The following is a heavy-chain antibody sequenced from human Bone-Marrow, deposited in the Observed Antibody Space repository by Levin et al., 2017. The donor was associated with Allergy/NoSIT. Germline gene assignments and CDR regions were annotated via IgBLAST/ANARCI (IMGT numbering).Heavy chain of an antibody. Sequence: GASVKVSCKASGGTFSSYTISWVRQAPGQGLEWMGRIIPILGIANYAQKFQGRVTITADKSTSTAYMELSSLRSEDTAVYYCARDWYYYDSSGYYYFDYWGQGTLVTVSS. CDR3: ARDWYYYDSSGYYYFDY. CDR1: GGTFSSYT. J-gene: IGHJ4*02. D-gene: IGHD3-22*01. CDR2: IIPILGIA. V-gene: IGHV1-69*04.